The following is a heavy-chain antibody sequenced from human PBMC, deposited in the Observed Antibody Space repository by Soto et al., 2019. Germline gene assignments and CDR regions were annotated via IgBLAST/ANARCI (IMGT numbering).Heavy chain of an antibody. CDR2: ISSSSTYI. CDR1: GFPFSSYG. CDR3: ARAVAAASDY. D-gene: IGHD6-13*01. V-gene: IGHV3-21*02. Sequence: VQLVESGGGVVQPGRSLRLSCAASGFPFSSYGMNWVRQAPGKGLEWVSSISSSSTYIYYADSVKGRFTISRDNAKNSLYVQMNSLRAEDTAVYYCARAVAAASDYWGQGTLVTVSS. J-gene: IGHJ4*02.